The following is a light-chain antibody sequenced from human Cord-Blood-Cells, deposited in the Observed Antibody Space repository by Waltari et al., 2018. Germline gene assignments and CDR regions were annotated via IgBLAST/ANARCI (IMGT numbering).Light chain of an antibody. CDR2: EGS. J-gene: IGLJ2*01. CDR1: SSDVGRYNL. Sequence: QSALTQPASVSGSPGQSITLSCPGTSSDVGRYNLVSWYQQHPGKAPKLMIYEGSKLPSGVSNRFSGSKSGNTASLTISGLQAEDEADYYCCSYAGSSTVVFGGGTKLTVL. CDR3: CSYAGSSTVV. V-gene: IGLV2-23*01.